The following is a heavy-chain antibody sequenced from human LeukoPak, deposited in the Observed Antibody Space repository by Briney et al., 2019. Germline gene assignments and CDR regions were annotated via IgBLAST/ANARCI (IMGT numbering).Heavy chain of an antibody. CDR1: GGSISSSSYY. J-gene: IGHJ4*02. CDR3: AMSYSNYPYYFDY. CDR2: IYYSGST. V-gene: IGHV4-61*05. D-gene: IGHD4-11*01. Sequence: SETLSLTCTVSGGSISSSSYYWGWIRQPPGKGLEWIGYIYYSGSTNYNPSLKSRVTISVDTSKNQFSLKLSSVTAADTAVYYCAMSYSNYPYYFDYWGQGTLVTVSS.